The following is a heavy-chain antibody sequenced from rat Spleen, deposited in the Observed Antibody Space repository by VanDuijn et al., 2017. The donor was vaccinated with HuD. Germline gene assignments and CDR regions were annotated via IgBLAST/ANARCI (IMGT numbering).Heavy chain of an antibody. J-gene: IGHJ3*01. Sequence: EVQLVESGGGLVQPGRSLKLSCAASGFTFSNYGMAWVRQTPTKGLEWVASISTGGANTYYRDSVKGRFTISRDNAKNTQYLQMDRLRSEDTATYYCTRCLNYVGDSGGSHWFAYWGKGTLVTVSS. V-gene: IGHV5S14*01. CDR2: ISTGGANT. D-gene: IGHD1-11*01. CDR3: TRCLNYVGDSGGSHWFAY. CDR1: GFTFSNYG.